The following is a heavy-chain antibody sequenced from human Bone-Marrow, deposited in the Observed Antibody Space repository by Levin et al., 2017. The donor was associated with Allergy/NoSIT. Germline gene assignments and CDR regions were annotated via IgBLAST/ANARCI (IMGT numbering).Heavy chain of an antibody. D-gene: IGHD4-23*01. CDR1: GFTVSSNF. CDR2: IFSGGDT. V-gene: IGHV3-66*01. CDR3: AKTYGGGFDP. J-gene: IGHJ5*02. Sequence: HPGGSLRLSCAASGFTVSSNFMSWVRQAPGKGLEWVSVIFSGGDTSYADSVKGRFTISRDNSKNTMDLQMNSLRAEDTAVYYCAKTYGGGFDPWGHGTLVTVSS.